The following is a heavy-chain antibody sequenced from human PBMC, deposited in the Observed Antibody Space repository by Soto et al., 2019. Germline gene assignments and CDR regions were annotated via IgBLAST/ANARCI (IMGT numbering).Heavy chain of an antibody. V-gene: IGHV3-7*01. CDR2: IKQDGSEK. CDR1: GFTFSSYW. J-gene: IGHJ4*02. CDR3: ARDREPRNYESIDY. Sequence: PGGSLRLSCAASGFTFSSYWMSWVRQAPGKGLEWVANIKQDGSEKYYVDSVKGRFTISRDNAKNSLYLQMNSLRAEDTAVYYCARDREPRNYESIDYWGQGTLVTVSS. D-gene: IGHD1-7*01.